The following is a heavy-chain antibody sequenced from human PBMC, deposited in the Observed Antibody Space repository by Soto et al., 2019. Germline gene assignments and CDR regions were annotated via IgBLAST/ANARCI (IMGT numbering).Heavy chain of an antibody. CDR3: ARGAGGIGGSYRPYYYFDY. CDR2: ISSNGGST. Sequence: EVQLVESGGGLVQPGGSLRLSCAASGFTFSSYAMHWVRQAPGKGLEYVSAISSNGGSTYYANSVKGRFTISRDNSKNTLYLRMGSLRDEDMAVYYCARGAGGIGGSYRPYYYFDYWGQGTLVTVSS. J-gene: IGHJ4*02. CDR1: GFTFSSYA. V-gene: IGHV3-64*01. D-gene: IGHD3-16*02.